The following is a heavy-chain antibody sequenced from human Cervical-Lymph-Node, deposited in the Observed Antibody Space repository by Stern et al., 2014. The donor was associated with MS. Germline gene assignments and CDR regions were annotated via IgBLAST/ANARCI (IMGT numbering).Heavy chain of an antibody. V-gene: IGHV1-69*01. CDR1: GGTFNNYA. Sequence: QVQLVQSGAEVKKPGSSVRVSCRASGGTFNNYAIAWVRQAPGQGLEWLGGILTLLGTSTYAQLFQGHLPINADDFSAVYTELSGLTSDYTAVYYCARDRSMGVTPFFDYWGQGTLVTVSS. CDR2: ILTLLGTS. D-gene: IGHD3-16*01. J-gene: IGHJ4*02. CDR3: ARDRSMGVTPFFDY.